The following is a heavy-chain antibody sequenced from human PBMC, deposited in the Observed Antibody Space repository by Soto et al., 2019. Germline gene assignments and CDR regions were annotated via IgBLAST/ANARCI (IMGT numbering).Heavy chain of an antibody. Sequence: ASVKVSCKASGYTFTGHFMYWVRQAPGQGLEWMGWINPNSGGTEYAQRFQGRVTMTRDTSISTAYMELSRLTSDDTAVYYCARVESHYGVGGGKMGGMDVWGQGTTVTVSS. CDR2: INPNSGGT. CDR1: GYTFTGHF. D-gene: IGHD3-10*01. J-gene: IGHJ6*02. CDR3: ARVESHYGVGGGKMGGMDV. V-gene: IGHV1-2*02.